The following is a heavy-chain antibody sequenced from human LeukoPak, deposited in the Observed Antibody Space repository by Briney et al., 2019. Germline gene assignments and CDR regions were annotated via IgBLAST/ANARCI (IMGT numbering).Heavy chain of an antibody. V-gene: IGHV5-51*01. CDR2: IYPGDYET. CDR1: GYSFSNYW. J-gene: IGHJ4*02. Sequence: GESLKISCEASGYSFSNYWIGWVRQMPGKGLEWIGIIYPGDYETRYSPSFQGLVTISVDKSISTAYLQWSSLKASDTAMYYCAIPPGYCGNDCYFDHWGQGTLVTVPS. D-gene: IGHD2-21*02. CDR3: AIPPGYCGNDCYFDH.